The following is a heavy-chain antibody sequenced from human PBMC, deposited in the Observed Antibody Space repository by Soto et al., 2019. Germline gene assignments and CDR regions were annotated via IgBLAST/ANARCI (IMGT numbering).Heavy chain of an antibody. CDR1: GFTFSSYA. CDR2: ISYDGSNK. V-gene: IGHV3-30-3*01. Sequence: GGSLRLSCAASGFTFSSYAMHWVRQAPGKGLEWVAVISYDGSNKYYADSVKGRFTISRDNSKNTLYLQMNGLRAEDTAVYYCARDNRRGRYYYGMDVWGQGTTVTVSS. CDR3: ARDNRRGRYYYGMDV. D-gene: IGHD3-10*01. J-gene: IGHJ6*02.